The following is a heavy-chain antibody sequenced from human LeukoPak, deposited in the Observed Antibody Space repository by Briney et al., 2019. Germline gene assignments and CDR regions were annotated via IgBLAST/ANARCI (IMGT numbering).Heavy chain of an antibody. Sequence: SETLSLTCTVSGGSISGYFWTWIRQPAGKELEWIGRVYTSGTTYYNPSLESRVTISLDTFNNPFSLRVTSVTAADTAIYYCARGTEKTRISGYYSFDHWGRGLLVTVSS. CDR3: ARGTEKTRISGYYSFDH. D-gene: IGHD5-12*01. J-gene: IGHJ4*02. V-gene: IGHV4-4*07. CDR2: VYTSGTT. CDR1: GGSISGYF.